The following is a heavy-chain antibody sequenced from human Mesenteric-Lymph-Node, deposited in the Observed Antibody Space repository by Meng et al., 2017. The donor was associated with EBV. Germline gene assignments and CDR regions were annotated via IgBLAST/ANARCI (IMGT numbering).Heavy chain of an antibody. J-gene: IGHJ4*02. D-gene: IGHD3-16*01. CDR1: GSAISRSNW. CDR2: IYYSGTT. CDR3: ARTPYDYVWGMSEFDS. V-gene: IGHV4-28*01. Sequence: QVPRQESGPRLVKPSDPLSLTCAVSGSAISRSNWWGWIRQPPGKGLEWLGYIYYSGTTYYSPSLKSRVTMSVDTSNNQFSLKLTSVTAVDTAVYYCARTPYDYVWGMSEFDSWGQGTLVTVSS.